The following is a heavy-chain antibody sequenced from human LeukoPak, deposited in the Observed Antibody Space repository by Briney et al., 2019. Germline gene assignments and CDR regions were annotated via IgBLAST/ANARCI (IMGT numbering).Heavy chain of an antibody. CDR2: ISGSGGST. Sequence: GGSLRLSCAASGFPFSSYAMTWVRQAPGKGLEWVSAISGSGGSTYYADSVKGRFTISRDNSKNTLYLQMNSLRAEDTAVYYCAKDPLYCSDGSCYLYYYYGMDVWGQGTTVTVSS. CDR3: AKDPLYCSDGSCYLYYYYGMDV. D-gene: IGHD2-15*01. CDR1: GFPFSSYA. J-gene: IGHJ6*02. V-gene: IGHV3-23*01.